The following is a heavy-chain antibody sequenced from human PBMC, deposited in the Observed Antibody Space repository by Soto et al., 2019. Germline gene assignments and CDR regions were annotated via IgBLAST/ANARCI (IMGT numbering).Heavy chain of an antibody. CDR3: ASHGWLSH. J-gene: IGHJ4*02. D-gene: IGHD5-12*01. V-gene: IGHV1-2*05. CDR2: IKPNNGGT. Sequence: ASVKVSCNASGDTLIAYYLHWVRQAPGQGLEWMGRIKPNNGGTHYAQKFEGRLTMTRDTSINTAYMELSSLRSDDTGVYYCASHGWLSHWGQGTLVTVSS. CDR1: GDTLIAYY.